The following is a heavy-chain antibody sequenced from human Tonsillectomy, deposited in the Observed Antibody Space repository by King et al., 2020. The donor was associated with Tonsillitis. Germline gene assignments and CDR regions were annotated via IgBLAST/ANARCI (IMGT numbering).Heavy chain of an antibody. V-gene: IGHV4-59*01. CDR3: AREGSYDSSGYYFPFDY. Sequence: VQLQESGPGLVKPSETLSLTCTVSGGSISSNYWSWIRQPPGKGLEWMGYIYYSGSTNYNPSLKSRVTISVDTSKNQLSLKLSSVTAADTAVYYCAREGSYDSSGYYFPFDYWGRGTLVTVSS. J-gene: IGHJ4*02. D-gene: IGHD3-22*01. CDR1: GGSISSNY. CDR2: IYYSGST.